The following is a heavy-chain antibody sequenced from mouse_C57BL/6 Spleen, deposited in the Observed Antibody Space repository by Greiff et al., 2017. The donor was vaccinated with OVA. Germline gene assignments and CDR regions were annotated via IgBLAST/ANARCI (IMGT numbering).Heavy chain of an antibody. CDR3: ARWGTTVPYYFDY. CDR1: GYTFTSYW. V-gene: IGHV1-59*01. J-gene: IGHJ2*01. Sequence: QVQLQQSGAELVRPGTSVKLSCKASGYTFTSYWMHWVKQRPGQGLEWIGVIDPSDSYTNYNQKFKGKATLTVDTSSSTAYMQLSSLTSEDSAVYYCARWGTTVPYYFDYWGQGTTLTVSS. CDR2: IDPSDSYT. D-gene: IGHD1-1*01.